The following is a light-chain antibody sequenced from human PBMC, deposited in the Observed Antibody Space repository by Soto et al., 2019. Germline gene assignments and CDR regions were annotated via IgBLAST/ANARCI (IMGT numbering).Light chain of an antibody. Sequence: EIVLTQSPGTLSLSPGERATLSCRASQRVSSRYLAWYQQKPGQAPRLLIYGASIRATGIPDRFSGSGSGTDFTLTISRLEPEEFAVYYCHQYGSSPRTFGQGTKVE. CDR3: HQYGSSPRT. CDR1: QRVSSRY. CDR2: GAS. J-gene: IGKJ1*01. V-gene: IGKV3-20*01.